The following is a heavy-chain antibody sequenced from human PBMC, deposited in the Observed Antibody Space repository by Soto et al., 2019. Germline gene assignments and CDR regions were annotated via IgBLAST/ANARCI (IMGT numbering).Heavy chain of an antibody. CDR3: ARGRIQLWYPFDY. D-gene: IGHD5-18*01. CDR1: GGSLSRYY. V-gene: IGHV4-59*01. J-gene: IGHJ4*02. CDR2: IYYSGST. Sequence: SETLSLTFPVFGGSLSRYYWSWVRQPPGKGLEWIGYIYYSGSTNYNPSLKSRVTISVDTSKNQFSLKLSSVTAADTAVYYCARGRIQLWYPFDYWGQGTLVTVSS.